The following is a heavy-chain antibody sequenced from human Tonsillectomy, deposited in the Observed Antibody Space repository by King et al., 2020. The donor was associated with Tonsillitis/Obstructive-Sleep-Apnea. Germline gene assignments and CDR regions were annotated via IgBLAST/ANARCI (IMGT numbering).Heavy chain of an antibody. V-gene: IGHV3-43*02. D-gene: IGHD4-23*01. CDR3: AKAPYGGDAFDI. Sequence: VQLVESGGGVVQPGGSLRLSCAASGFTFDDYAMHWVRQAPGKGLEWVSLISGYGGSTYYADSVKGRFTISRDSSKNSLYLQINSLRTEDTALYYCAKAPYGGDAFDIWGQGTMVTVSS. CDR2: ISGYGGST. J-gene: IGHJ3*02. CDR1: GFTFDDYA.